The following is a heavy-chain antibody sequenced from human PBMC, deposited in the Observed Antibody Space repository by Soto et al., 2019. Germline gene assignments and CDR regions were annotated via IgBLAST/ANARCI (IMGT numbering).Heavy chain of an antibody. CDR2: VHYSGST. V-gene: IGHV4-59*12. CDR3: ARERPFWDQLLPTYKYYYYGMDV. J-gene: IGHJ6*02. CDR1: GGSISTYY. D-gene: IGHD2-2*01. Sequence: PSETLSLTCTVSGGSISTYYWSWIRQPPGKGLEWIGYVHYSGSTNYNPPLKSRVSISVDTSKNQFSLKLSSVTAADTAVYYCARERPFWDQLLPTYKYYYYGMDVWGQGTTVTVSS.